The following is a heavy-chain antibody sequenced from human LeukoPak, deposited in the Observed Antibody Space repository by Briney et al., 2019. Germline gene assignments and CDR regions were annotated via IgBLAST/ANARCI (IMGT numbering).Heavy chain of an antibody. CDR2: INPNSGGT. D-gene: IGHD3-22*01. J-gene: IGHJ3*02. Sequence: GASVKVSCKASGYTFTAYYMHRVRQAPGQGLEWMGWINPNSGGTNYAQKFQGRVTMTRDTSISTAYMELSRLRSDDTAVYYCARDFLDSSGYYYGHAFDIWGQGTMVTVSS. CDR3: ARDFLDSSGYYYGHAFDI. CDR1: GYTFTAYY. V-gene: IGHV1-2*02.